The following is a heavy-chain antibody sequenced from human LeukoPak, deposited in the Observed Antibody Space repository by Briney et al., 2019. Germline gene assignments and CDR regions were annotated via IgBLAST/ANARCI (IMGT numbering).Heavy chain of an antibody. CDR1: VDSVSNNNGP. V-gene: IGHV6-1*01. Sequence: SQTLSLTCALSVDSVSNNNGPGNWIRQSPSRGLQWLGRTSYRSEWDTDYAFSVQDRITITADTSKNQFSLQLVSVTPEDAAVYYCASGWALSCGQGTPVTVSS. J-gene: IGHJ5*02. CDR2: TSYRSEWDT. CDR3: ASGWALS. D-gene: IGHD1-26*01.